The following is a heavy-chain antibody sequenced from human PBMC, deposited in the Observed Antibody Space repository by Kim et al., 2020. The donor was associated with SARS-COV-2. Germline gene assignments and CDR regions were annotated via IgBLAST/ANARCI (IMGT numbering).Heavy chain of an antibody. D-gene: IGHD3-10*01. Sequence: RYSPSFQGQVPISADKSISTAYLQWSSLKASDTAMYYCARLHGSGSYYDYWGQGTLVTVSS. J-gene: IGHJ4*02. CDR3: ARLHGSGSYYDY. V-gene: IGHV5-51*01.